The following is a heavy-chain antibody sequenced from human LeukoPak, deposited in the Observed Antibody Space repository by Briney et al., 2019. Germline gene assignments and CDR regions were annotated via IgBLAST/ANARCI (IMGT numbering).Heavy chain of an antibody. CDR3: ARGYGRTGLAH. J-gene: IGHJ5*02. D-gene: IGHD5-18*01. CDR1: GYTFTSYY. V-gene: IGHV1-46*01. CDR2: INPSGGST. Sequence: ASVKVSCKASGYTFTSYYMHWVRQAPGQGLEWMGIINPSGGSTSYAQKFQGRVTMTRDMSTSTVYMELSSPRSEDTAVYYCARGYGRTGLAHWGQGTLVTVSS.